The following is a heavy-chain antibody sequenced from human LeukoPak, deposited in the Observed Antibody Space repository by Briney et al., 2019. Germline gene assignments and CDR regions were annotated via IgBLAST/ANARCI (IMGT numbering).Heavy chain of an antibody. CDR2: IYPGDSNP. CDR1: GYSFASSW. V-gene: IGHV5-51*01. J-gene: IGHJ4*02. D-gene: IGHD2-15*01. CDR3: ARVPAANGPGDY. Sequence: GESLKISCKGSGYSFASSWIGWVRQMPGKGLEWMGIIYPGDSNPKYSPSFQGQVTISADKPISTAYLQWSSLQASDTAIYYCARVPAANGPGDYWGQGTLVTVSS.